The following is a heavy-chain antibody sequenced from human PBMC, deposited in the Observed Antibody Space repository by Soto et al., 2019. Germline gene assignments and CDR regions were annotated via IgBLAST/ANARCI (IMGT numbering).Heavy chain of an antibody. J-gene: IGHJ3*02. CDR3: ARGYAFDI. CDR1: GGSISTNNW. Sequence: PETLSLTCAVSGGSISTNNWWSWVRQPPGKGLEWIGEIHHSGSTNYNTSLKSPVTTSVDKSKNQFSLNLISVTAADTALYYCARGYAFDIWGQGTMVTV. CDR2: IHHSGST. V-gene: IGHV4-4*03.